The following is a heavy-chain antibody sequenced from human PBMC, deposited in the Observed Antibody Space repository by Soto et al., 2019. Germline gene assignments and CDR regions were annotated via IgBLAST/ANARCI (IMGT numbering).Heavy chain of an antibody. CDR1: GFTFSSYG. D-gene: IGHD2-2*01. J-gene: IGHJ4*02. CDR3: AKAKIVVVPAAMLDY. Sequence: QPGGSLRLSCAASGFTFSSYGMHWVRQAPGKGLEWVAVISYDGSNKYYADSVKGRFTISRDNSKNTLYLQMNSLRAEDTAVYYCAKAKIVVVPAAMLDYWGQGTLVTVSS. V-gene: IGHV3-30*18. CDR2: ISYDGSNK.